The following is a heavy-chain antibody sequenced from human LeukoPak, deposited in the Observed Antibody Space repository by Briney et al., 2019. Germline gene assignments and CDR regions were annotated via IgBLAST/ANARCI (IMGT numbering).Heavy chain of an antibody. D-gene: IGHD2-21*02. CDR1: GFTFSSYA. CDR2: IPYDGSNK. Sequence: GGSLRLSCAASGFTFSSYAMHWVRQAPGKGLEWVAVIPYDGSNKYYADSVKGRFTVSRDNSKNTLYLQMNSLRAEDTAVYYCARGEDIVVVTAGFDYWGQGTLVTVSS. V-gene: IGHV3-30*01. CDR3: ARGEDIVVVTAGFDY. J-gene: IGHJ4*02.